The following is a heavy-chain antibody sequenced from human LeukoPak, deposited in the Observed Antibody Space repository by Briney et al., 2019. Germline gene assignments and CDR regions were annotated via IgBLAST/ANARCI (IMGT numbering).Heavy chain of an antibody. CDR1: GFTFSSFA. V-gene: IGHV3-23*01. D-gene: IGHD1-26*01. CDR2: ICGSGGST. Sequence: GGSLRLSCAASGFTFSSFAMGWVRQAPGKGLEWVSVICGSGGSTYYADSVKGRFTISRDNSKNTLYLQMNGLRAEDKDVYYCAKAHSGSCYDAFDIWGQGTMVTVSS. CDR3: AKAHSGSCYDAFDI. J-gene: IGHJ3*02.